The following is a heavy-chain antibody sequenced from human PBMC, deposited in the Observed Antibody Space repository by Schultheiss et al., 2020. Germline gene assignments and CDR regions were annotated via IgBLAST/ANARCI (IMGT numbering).Heavy chain of an antibody. J-gene: IGHJ4*02. Sequence: GGSLRLSCAASGFTFSNAWMSWVRQAPGKGLEWVGRIKSKANSYATAYAASVKGRFTISRDDSKNTAYLQMNSLKTEDTAVYYCARNLRFWGQGTLVTVSS. CDR2: IKSKANSYAT. CDR1: GFTFSNAW. CDR3: ARNLRF. V-gene: IGHV3-73*01. D-gene: IGHD5/OR15-5a*01.